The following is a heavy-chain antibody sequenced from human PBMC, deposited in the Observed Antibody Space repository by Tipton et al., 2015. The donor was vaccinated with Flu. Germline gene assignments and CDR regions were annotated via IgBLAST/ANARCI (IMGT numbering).Heavy chain of an antibody. CDR3: ARGPPSIAAPPFDI. CDR1: GFIVSSDY. Sequence: SLRLSCAASGFIVSSDYMSWVRQAPGKGLEWVSVIYSGDSASYADSVRGRFTISRDKSKNTLYLQMNDLRAEDTAIYYCARGPPSIAAPPFDIWGQGTLVTVSS. CDR2: IYSGDSA. D-gene: IGHD6-6*01. V-gene: IGHV3-53*01. J-gene: IGHJ3*02.